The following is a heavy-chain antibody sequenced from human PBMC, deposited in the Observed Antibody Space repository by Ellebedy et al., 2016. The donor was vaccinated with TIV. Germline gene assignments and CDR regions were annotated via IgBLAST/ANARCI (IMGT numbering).Heavy chain of an antibody. CDR2: VSATGGST. V-gene: IGHV3-23*01. D-gene: IGHD3-16*01. CDR3: ARDQVTELGTLAWHY. J-gene: IGHJ4*02. Sequence: GESLKISXATSGRTFGYFAISWVRQAPGRGLEWVSTVSATGGSTYYADSVKGRFTISRDSSKNTLYLQMNSLRAEDTAVYSCARDQVTELGTLAWHYWGQGTLVTVSS. CDR1: GRTFGYFA.